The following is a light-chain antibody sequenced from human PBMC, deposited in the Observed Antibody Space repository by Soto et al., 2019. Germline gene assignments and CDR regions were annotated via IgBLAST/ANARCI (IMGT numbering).Light chain of an antibody. CDR2: GAS. CDR3: QQYNKWA. V-gene: IGKV3-15*01. J-gene: IGKJ1*01. CDR1: PSVSSN. Sequence: MTQSPSTLSASLRDRVTLTCRASPSVSSNLAWYRQKPGQAPRLLIYGASNRATGIPARFSGSGSGTEFTLTISRMQYVAFEVYYYQQYNKWAFGQGTKVDIK.